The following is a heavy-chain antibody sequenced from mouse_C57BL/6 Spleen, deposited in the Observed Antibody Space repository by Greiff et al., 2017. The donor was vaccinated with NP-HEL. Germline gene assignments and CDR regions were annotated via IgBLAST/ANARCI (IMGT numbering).Heavy chain of an antibody. Sequence: VHVKQSGTVLARPGASVKMSCKTSGYTFTSYWMHWVKQRPGQGLEWIGAIYPGNSDTSYNQKFKGKAKLTAVTSASTAYMELSSLTNEDSAVYYCTRQYYSNYAPMDYWGQGTSVTVSS. D-gene: IGHD2-5*01. CDR1: GYTFTSYW. V-gene: IGHV1-5*01. CDR3: TRQYYSNYAPMDY. J-gene: IGHJ4*01. CDR2: IYPGNSDT.